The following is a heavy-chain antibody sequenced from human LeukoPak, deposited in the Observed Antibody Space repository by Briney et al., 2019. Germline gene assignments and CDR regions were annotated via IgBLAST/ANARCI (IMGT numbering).Heavy chain of an antibody. CDR1: GGSISSSSYY. CDR3: ARDQVEYSSSNGAFDI. J-gene: IGHJ3*02. D-gene: IGHD6-6*01. V-gene: IGHV4-39*07. Sequence: SETLSLTCTVSGGSISSSSYYWGWIRQPPGKGLEWIGSIYYSGSTYYNPSLKSRVTISVDKSKNQFSLKLSSVTAADTAVYYCARDQVEYSSSNGAFDIWGQGTMVTVSS. CDR2: IYYSGST.